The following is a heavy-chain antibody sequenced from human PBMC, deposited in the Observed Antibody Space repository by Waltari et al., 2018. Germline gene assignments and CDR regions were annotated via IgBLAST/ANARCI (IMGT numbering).Heavy chain of an antibody. J-gene: IGHJ6*02. CDR1: GFTFSSYW. CDR3: ARGSSSWYLLPYYYYYGMDV. CDR2: IKQDGSEK. Sequence: EVQLVESGGGLVQPGGSLRLSCAASGFTFSSYWMSWVRQAPGKGLEWVANIKQDGSEKYYVDSVKGRFTISRDNAKNSLYLQMNSLRAEDTAVYYCARGSSSWYLLPYYYYYGMDVWGQGTTVTVSS. D-gene: IGHD6-13*01. V-gene: IGHV3-7*01.